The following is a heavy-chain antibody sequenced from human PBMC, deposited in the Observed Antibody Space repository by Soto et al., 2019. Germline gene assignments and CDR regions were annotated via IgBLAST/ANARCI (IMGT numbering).Heavy chain of an antibody. J-gene: IGHJ6*02. Sequence: GGSLRLSCAASGFTFSSYGVHWVRQAPGKGLEWVAVISYDGSNKYYADSVKGRFTISRDNSKNTLYLQMNSLRAEDTAVYYCARGGYCSSTSCYKYYYYGMDVWGQGTAVTVS. V-gene: IGHV3-30*03. D-gene: IGHD2-2*01. CDR2: ISYDGSNK. CDR1: GFTFSSYG. CDR3: ARGGYCSSTSCYKYYYYGMDV.